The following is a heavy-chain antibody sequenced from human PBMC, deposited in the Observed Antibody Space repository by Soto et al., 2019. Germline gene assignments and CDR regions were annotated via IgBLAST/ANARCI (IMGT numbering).Heavy chain of an antibody. J-gene: IGHJ5*02. CDR2: ISAYNGNT. CDR1: GYTFTSYG. CDR3: ASDLYCTNGVCYFWFDP. V-gene: IGHV1-18*01. Sequence: ASVKVSCKASGYTFTSYGISWVRQAPGQGLEWMGWISAYNGNTNYAQKLQGRVTMTTDTSTSTAYMELRSLRSDDTAVYYCASDLYCTNGVCYFWFDPWGQGTLVTASS. D-gene: IGHD2-8*01.